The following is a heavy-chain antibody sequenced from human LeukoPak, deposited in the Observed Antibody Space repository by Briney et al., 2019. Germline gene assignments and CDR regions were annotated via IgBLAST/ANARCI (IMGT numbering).Heavy chain of an antibody. CDR2: IYSGGST. CDR3: ARDLSRGSGSYSSDAFDI. V-gene: IGHV3-53*01. Sequence: GGSLRLSCAASGFTVSSNYMSWVRQAPGKGLEWVSVIYSGGSTYYADSEKGRFTISRDNSKNTLYLQMNSLRAEDTAVYYCARDLSRGSGSYSSDAFDIWGQGTMVTVSS. CDR1: GFTVSSNY. D-gene: IGHD3-10*01. J-gene: IGHJ3*02.